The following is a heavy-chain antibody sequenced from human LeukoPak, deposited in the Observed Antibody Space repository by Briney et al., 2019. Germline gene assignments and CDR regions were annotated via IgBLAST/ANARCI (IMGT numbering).Heavy chain of an antibody. J-gene: IGHJ4*02. CDR2: INTDGSST. D-gene: IGHD1-14*01. CDR1: RFTLSSYW. Sequence: GGSLRLSCAASRFTLSSYWMHWVSQAPGKGLVWVSRINTDGSSTNYADSVKGRFTISRDNAMNTLYLQMNNLRAEDTAVYYCASRTGVYWGQGTLVSVSS. CDR3: ASRTGVY. V-gene: IGHV3-74*01.